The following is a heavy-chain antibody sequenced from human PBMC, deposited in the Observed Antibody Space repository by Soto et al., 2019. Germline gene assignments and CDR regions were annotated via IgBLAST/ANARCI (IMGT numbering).Heavy chain of an antibody. CDR2: ISSSSSYI. Sequence: GGSLRLSCAASGFTFSSYSMNWVRQAPGKGLEWVSSISSSSSYIYYADSVKGRFTISRDNAKNSLYLQMNSLRAEDTAVYYCARGEGVVVAATLYYFDYWGQGTLVTVSS. D-gene: IGHD2-15*01. CDR1: GFTFSSYS. J-gene: IGHJ4*02. CDR3: ARGEGVVVAATLYYFDY. V-gene: IGHV3-21*01.